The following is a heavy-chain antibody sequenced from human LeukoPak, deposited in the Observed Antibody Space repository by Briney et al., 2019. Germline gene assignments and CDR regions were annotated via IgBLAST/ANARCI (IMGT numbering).Heavy chain of an antibody. CDR3: ARDPVNYGEDYFDY. CDR2: IYHSGST. CDR1: GGSISSGGYY. D-gene: IGHD4-17*01. J-gene: IGHJ4*02. Sequence: SETLSLTCTVSGGSISSGGYYWSWIRQPPGKGLEWIGYIYHSGSTYYNPSLKSRVTISVDRSKNQFSLKLSSVTAAGTAVYYCARDPVNYGEDYFDYWGQGTLVTVSS. V-gene: IGHV4-30-2*01.